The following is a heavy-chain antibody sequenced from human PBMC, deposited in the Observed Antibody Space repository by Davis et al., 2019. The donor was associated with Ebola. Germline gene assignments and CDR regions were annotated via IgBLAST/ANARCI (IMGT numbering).Heavy chain of an antibody. CDR1: GFTFSSYQ. J-gene: IGHJ4*02. V-gene: IGHV3-74*01. Sequence: PGGSLRLSCAASGFTFSSYQMHWVRLSPGKGLTWVSHINSDGSRTNYADPVKGRFTISRDNSKNTLYLQMNSMRVEDTAVYYGARVNSGWSSGPDYWGQGTVVTVSS. CDR3: ARVNSGWSSGPDY. D-gene: IGHD6-19*01. CDR2: INSDGSRT.